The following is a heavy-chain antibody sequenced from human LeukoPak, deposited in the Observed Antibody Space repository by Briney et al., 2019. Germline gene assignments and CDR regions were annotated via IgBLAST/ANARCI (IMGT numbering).Heavy chain of an antibody. CDR2: IYDSGSI. D-gene: IGHD6-19*01. CDR1: GDSISSSRSY. CDR3: ASLAVAGLSEGY. J-gene: IGHJ4*02. V-gene: IGHV4-39*01. Sequence: SETLSLTCTVSGDSISSSRSYWDWIRQPPGKGLEWIGSIYDSGSIYYNPSLKSRVTTSVDTSRNQFSLRLSSVTAADTAVYYCASLAVAGLSEGYWGQGTLVIVSS.